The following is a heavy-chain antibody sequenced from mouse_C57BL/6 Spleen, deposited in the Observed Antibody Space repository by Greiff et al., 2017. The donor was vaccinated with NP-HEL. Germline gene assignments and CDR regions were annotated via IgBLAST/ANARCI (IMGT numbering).Heavy chain of an antibody. D-gene: IGHD1-1*01. Sequence: QVQLKESGPELVKPGASVKISCKASGYAFSSSWMNWVKQRPGKGLEWIGRIYPGDGDTNYNGKFKGKATLTADKSSSTAYMQLSSLTSEDSAVYFCARSQPYYYGSTPFAYWGQGTLVTVSA. CDR2: IYPGDGDT. CDR1: GYAFSSSW. CDR3: ARSQPYYYGSTPFAY. J-gene: IGHJ3*01. V-gene: IGHV1-82*01.